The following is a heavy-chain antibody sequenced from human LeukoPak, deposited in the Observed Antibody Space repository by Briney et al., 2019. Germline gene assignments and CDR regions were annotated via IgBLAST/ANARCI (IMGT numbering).Heavy chain of an antibody. V-gene: IGHV3-21*01. CDR1: GFTFSSYA. Sequence: PGGSLRLSCAASGFTFSSYAMHWVRQAPGKGLEWVSSISSSSSYIYYADSVKGRFTISRDNAKNSLYLQMNSLRAEDTAVYYCARAPYSSSLNFDYWGQGTLVTVSS. CDR3: ARAPYSSSLNFDY. J-gene: IGHJ4*02. CDR2: ISSSSSYI. D-gene: IGHD6-6*01.